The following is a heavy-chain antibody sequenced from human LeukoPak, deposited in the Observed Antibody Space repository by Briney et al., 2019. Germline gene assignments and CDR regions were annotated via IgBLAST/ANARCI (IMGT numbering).Heavy chain of an antibody. Sequence: PSETLSLTCAVSGGSISSGGYSWSWIRQPPGKGLEWIGYIYHSGSTYYNPSLKSRVTISVDRSKNQFSLKLSSVTAADTAVYYCARNGYYYDSSGYFHGGAFDIWGQGTMVTVSS. CDR2: IYHSGST. CDR3: ARNGYYYDSSGYFHGGAFDI. V-gene: IGHV4-30-2*01. J-gene: IGHJ3*02. D-gene: IGHD3-22*01. CDR1: GGSISSGGYS.